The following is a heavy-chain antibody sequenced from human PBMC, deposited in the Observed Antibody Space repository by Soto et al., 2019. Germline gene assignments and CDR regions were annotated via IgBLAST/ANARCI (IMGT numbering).Heavy chain of an antibody. Sequence: EVQLVESGGGLVQPGRSLRLSCTASGFSFDDYAMHWVRQVPGKGLEWVSGISWNSGIIGYADSVKGRVTIPRENAKNSLQLQMNSLCQEDTALYYCATDSGVDMVVVVAERGAFYIWGQGTMVTVSS. CDR1: GFSFDDYA. V-gene: IGHV3-9*01. J-gene: IGHJ3*02. CDR3: ATDSGVDMVVVVAERGAFYI. CDR2: ISWNSGII. D-gene: IGHD2-15*01.